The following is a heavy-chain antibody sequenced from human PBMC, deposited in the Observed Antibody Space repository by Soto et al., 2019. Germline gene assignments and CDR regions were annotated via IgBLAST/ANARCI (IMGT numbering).Heavy chain of an antibody. Sequence: QVQLVQSGAEVKKPGASVKVTCKASGYTFTSYAIHWVRQAPGQRLEWMGWINDGNGNTKYSQKFQYRVTITSDASASTSYMELSSLRSEDTAVYYGAGYLCGWPEYWGQGTRVTVSS. J-gene: IGHJ4*02. V-gene: IGHV1-3*01. CDR2: INDGNGNT. CDR3: AGYLCGWPEY. D-gene: IGHD6-19*01. CDR1: GYTFTSYA.